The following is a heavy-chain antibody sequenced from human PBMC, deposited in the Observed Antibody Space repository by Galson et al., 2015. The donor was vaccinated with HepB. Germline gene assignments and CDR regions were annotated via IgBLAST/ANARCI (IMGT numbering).Heavy chain of an antibody. CDR1: GYSFSDNW. Sequence: QSGAEVKKPGESLRLSCQGLGYSFSDNWIGWVRQKPGKGLEWMGVIYPGDSDTRYSPSFEGQVTISVDKSINTAYLQWTTLKAADTAIYYCTRPLDYADCVFGRWAQGTLVIVSS. D-gene: IGHD4-17*01. V-gene: IGHV5-51*03. J-gene: IGHJ4*02. CDR3: TRPLDYADCVFGR. CDR2: IYPGDSDT.